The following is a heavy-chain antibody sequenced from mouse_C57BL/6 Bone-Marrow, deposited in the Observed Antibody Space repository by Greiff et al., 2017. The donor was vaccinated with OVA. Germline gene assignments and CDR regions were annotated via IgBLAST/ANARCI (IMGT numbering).Heavy chain of an antibody. D-gene: IGHD1-1*01. CDR2: ISYDGSN. CDR1: GYSITSGYY. CDR3: ARGVLRLFAY. J-gene: IGHJ3*01. V-gene: IGHV3-6*01. Sequence: EVKLQESGPGLVKPSQSLSLTCSVTGYSITSGYYWNWIRQFPGNKLEWMGYISYDGSNNYNPSLKNRISITRDTSKNQFFLKLNSVTTEDTATYYCARGVLRLFAYWGQGTLVTVSA.